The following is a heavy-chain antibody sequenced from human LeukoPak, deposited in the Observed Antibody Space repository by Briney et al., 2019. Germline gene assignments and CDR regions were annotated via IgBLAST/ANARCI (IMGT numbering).Heavy chain of an antibody. D-gene: IGHD5-18*01. CDR1: GFSFSSYW. CDR2: IKQDGTEK. V-gene: IGHV3-7*01. J-gene: IGHJ4*02. Sequence: PGGSLRLSCAASGFSFSSYWMNWFRQPPGKGLEWVANIKQDGTEKYYVDSVKGRFTISRDNAKKSLYLQMNSLRAEDTGVYYCARDPSRGCTYGYGDYWGQGILVTVSS. CDR3: ARDPSRGCTYGYGDY.